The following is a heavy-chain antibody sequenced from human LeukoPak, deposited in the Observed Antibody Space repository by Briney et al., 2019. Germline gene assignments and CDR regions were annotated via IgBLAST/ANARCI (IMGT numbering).Heavy chain of an antibody. CDR2: IRYDGSNK. V-gene: IGHV3-30*02. CDR3: AKDSGTYYGDYIDY. CDR1: GFTFSNYW. D-gene: IGHD3-10*01. J-gene: IGHJ4*02. Sequence: PGGSLRLSCAASGFTFSNYWMSWVRQAPGKGLEWVTFIRYDGSNKDYADSVKGRFTISRDNTKNTLYLQVNSLRAEDTAVYYCAKDSGTYYGDYIDYWGQGTLVTVSS.